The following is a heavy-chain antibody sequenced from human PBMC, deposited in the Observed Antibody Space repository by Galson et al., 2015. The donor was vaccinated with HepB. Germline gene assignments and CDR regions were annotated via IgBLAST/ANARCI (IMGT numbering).Heavy chain of an antibody. J-gene: IGHJ4*02. CDR2: IIPILGIA. CDR3: ARGGGIGVDY. V-gene: IGHV1-69*10. D-gene: IGHD3-16*01. CDR1: GGTFSSYA. Sequence: SVKVSCKASGGTFSSYAISWVRQAPGQGLEWMGGIIPILGIANYAQKFQGRVTITADKSISTAYLQGSSLKASDTAMFYCARGGGIGVDYWGQGTLVTVSS.